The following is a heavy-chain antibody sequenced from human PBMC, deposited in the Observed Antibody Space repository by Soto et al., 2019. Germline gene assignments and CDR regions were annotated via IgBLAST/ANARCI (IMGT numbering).Heavy chain of an antibody. Sequence: SHTLSLPCVISGNSVSSNSAALDFIKMSPSRGLEWLARTYYRSRWYNDYAVSVRSRITVNPDTSRNQFSLQLTSVTPEDTAVYYCAGTTSHQWYYMDVWGKGTTVTVSS. V-gene: IGHV6-1*01. J-gene: IGHJ6*03. D-gene: IGHD1-7*01. CDR3: AGTTSHQWYYMDV. CDR2: TYYRSRWYN. CDR1: GNSVSSNSAA.